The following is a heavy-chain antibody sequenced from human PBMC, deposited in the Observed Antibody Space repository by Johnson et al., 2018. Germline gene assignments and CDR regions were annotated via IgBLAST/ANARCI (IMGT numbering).Heavy chain of an antibody. V-gene: IGHV3-9*01. CDR2: ISWNIGSI. CDR3: AKEKFGKKLMTTVTTGMDV. J-gene: IGHJ6*02. Sequence: VQLVESGGGLVQXGRSXRLXCAASGFTFVDYAMHWVRQAPGKGLEWVSGISWNIGSIGYADSGKGRFTISRDNAKNSLYLQMNSLGAEDTAWYYCAKEKFGKKLMTTVTTGMDVWGQGTTVTVSS. D-gene: IGHD4-17*01. CDR1: GFTFVDYA.